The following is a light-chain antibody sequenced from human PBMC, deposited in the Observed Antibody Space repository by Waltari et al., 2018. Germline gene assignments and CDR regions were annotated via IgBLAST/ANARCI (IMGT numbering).Light chain of an antibody. CDR2: KGN. CDR1: PGSLSTTSS. J-gene: IGLJ3*02. Sequence: QTVVTQEPSLSVSTGRTVPLNSTLRPGSLSTTSSATWYQQTPGQAPRTLVYKGNSRSSGVPYRFSGSILGNKAALTITGAQADDECDYYCSLYMGSGIWVFGGGTKLTVL. V-gene: IGLV8-61*01. CDR3: SLYMGSGIWV.